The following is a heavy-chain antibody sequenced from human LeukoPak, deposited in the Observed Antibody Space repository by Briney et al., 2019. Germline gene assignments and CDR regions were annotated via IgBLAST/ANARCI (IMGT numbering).Heavy chain of an antibody. Sequence: SETLSLTCTVSGGSISSGSYYWSWIRQPAGKGLEWIGRIYTSGSTNYNPSLKSRVTISVDTSKNQFSLKLSSVTAADTAVYYCARGGVVVQEQYFQHWGQGTLVTVSS. CDR2: IYTSGST. J-gene: IGHJ1*01. CDR1: GGSISSGSYY. D-gene: IGHD2-2*01. CDR3: ARGGVVVQEQYFQH. V-gene: IGHV4-61*02.